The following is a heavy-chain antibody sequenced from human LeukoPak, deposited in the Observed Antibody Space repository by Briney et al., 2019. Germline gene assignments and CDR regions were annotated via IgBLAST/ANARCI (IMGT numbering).Heavy chain of an antibody. Sequence: SGTLSLTCAVSGGSISSGGYSWSWIRQPPGKGLEWIGYIYHSGSTYYNPSLKSRVTISVDRSKNQLSLKLSSVTAADTAVYYCARVGSGSYPYFDYWGQGTLVTVSS. CDR1: GGSISSGGYS. J-gene: IGHJ4*02. V-gene: IGHV4-30-2*01. D-gene: IGHD1-26*01. CDR3: ARVGSGSYPYFDY. CDR2: IYHSGST.